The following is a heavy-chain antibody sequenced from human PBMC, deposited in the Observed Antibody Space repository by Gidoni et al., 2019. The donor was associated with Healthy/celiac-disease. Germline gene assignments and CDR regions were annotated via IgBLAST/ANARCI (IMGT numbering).Heavy chain of an antibody. CDR3: ARVDAAAPFDY. Sequence: QVQLVHSVAEVKKPGSSVQLSCTASGATFSSYAIRWVRQAPGQGLEWMGGFIPIFGTANYAQKFQGRVTITADKSTSTAYRELSSRRAEDTAVYYCARVDAAAPFDYWGQGTLVTVSS. J-gene: IGHJ4*02. V-gene: IGHV1-69*06. D-gene: IGHD6-6*01. CDR2: FIPIFGTA. CDR1: GATFSSYA.